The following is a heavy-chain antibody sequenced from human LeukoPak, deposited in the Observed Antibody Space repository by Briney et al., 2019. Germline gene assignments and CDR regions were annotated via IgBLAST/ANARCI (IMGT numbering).Heavy chain of an antibody. V-gene: IGHV3-48*03. D-gene: IGHD3-10*01. Sequence: GGSLRLSCAASGFTFSYYEMNWVSQAPGKGLEWVSYINSNGHSIYYAASVKGRFTISRDNAKNSLYLQMNSLRAEDTAVYYCTREGRDDFWGQGTLVTVSS. CDR2: INSNGHSI. J-gene: IGHJ4*02. CDR3: TREGRDDF. CDR1: GFTFSYYE.